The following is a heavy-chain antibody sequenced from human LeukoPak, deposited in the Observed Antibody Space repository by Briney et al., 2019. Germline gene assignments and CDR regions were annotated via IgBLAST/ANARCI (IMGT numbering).Heavy chain of an antibody. J-gene: IGHJ4*02. V-gene: IGHV3-23*01. CDR1: GFTFSSFA. CDR2: ISGSGGNI. CDR3: ATQNDIVVIPAAREAY. D-gene: IGHD2-2*01. Sequence: GGSLRLSCAASGFTFSSFAMTRVRQAPGKGLEWISAISGSGGNIYYADSVQGRFTISRDNSKNTLYLQMNSLGAEDTAVYFCATQNDIVVIPAAREAYWGQGTLVTVSS.